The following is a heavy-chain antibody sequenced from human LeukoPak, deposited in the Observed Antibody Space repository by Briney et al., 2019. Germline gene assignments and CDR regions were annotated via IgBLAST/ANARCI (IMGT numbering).Heavy chain of an antibody. J-gene: IGHJ4*01. CDR2: MNSAGTTI. Sequence: GGSLRLSCAASGFTISGFWMHWVRQVPGEGLVWVARMNSAGTTINYADSVKGRFTISRDNVKNTLHLQMNNLSLEDTAVYFCIREVQVRASASLGLWGRGTLVTVS. V-gene: IGHV3-74*01. D-gene: IGHD1-1*01. CDR1: GFTISGFW. CDR3: IREVQVRASASLGL.